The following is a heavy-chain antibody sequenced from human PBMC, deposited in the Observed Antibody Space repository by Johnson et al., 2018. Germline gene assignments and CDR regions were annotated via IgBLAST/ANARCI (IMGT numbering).Heavy chain of an antibody. V-gene: IGHV4-59*01. CDR2: IDYSGGT. D-gene: IGHD6-13*01. Sequence: QVQLQESGPGLVKPSETLSLTCTVSGGSISSYYWSWIRQPPGKGLEWIGYIDYSGGTNYNPSLKSRVTLSVDTSKNQFSLKLSSVTAADPAVYYCAKVSAAAGTQGFQHWGQGTLVTVSS. CDR1: GGSISSYY. J-gene: IGHJ1*01. CDR3: AKVSAAAGTQGFQH.